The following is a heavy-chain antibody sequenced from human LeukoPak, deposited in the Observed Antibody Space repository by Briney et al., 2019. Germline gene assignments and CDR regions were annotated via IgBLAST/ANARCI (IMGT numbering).Heavy chain of an antibody. J-gene: IGHJ4*02. D-gene: IGHD6-19*01. V-gene: IGHV3-30*18. CDR1: GFTFSSYG. CDR3: AKNLGLAVAGTLGY. CDR2: ISYDGSNK. Sequence: GRSLRLSCAASGFTFSSYGMHWVRQAPGKGLEWVAVISYDGSNKYYADSVKGRFTISRDNSKNTLYLQMNSLRAEDTAVYCCAKNLGLAVAGTLGYWGQGTLVTVSS.